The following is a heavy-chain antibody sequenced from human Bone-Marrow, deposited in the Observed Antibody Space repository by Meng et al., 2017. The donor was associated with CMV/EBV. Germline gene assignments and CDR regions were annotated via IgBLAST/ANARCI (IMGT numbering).Heavy chain of an antibody. CDR1: GGSISSISSY. Sequence: SETLSLSCTVSGGSISSISSYWVWIRQPPGKGLEWIGSIYYSGSTYYNPSLKSRVTISVDTSKNQFSLKMSSVTAADTAVYYCARYSTGATTGVDYWGQGTLVTVSS. CDR3: ARYSTGATTGVDY. J-gene: IGHJ4*02. CDR2: IYYSGST. D-gene: IGHD1-26*01. V-gene: IGHV4-39*07.